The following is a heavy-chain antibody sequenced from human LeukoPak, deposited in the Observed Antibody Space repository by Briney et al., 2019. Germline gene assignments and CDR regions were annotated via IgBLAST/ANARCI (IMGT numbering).Heavy chain of an antibody. J-gene: IGHJ4*02. D-gene: IGHD3-22*01. V-gene: IGHV1-2*06. CDR2: INPNSGGT. Sequence: ASVKVSCKASVYTFTGYYMHWVRQAPGQGLEWMGRINPNSGGTNYAQKFQGRVTMTRDTSISTAYMELSRLRSDDTAVYYCALSSNYYDSSGYSYWGQGTLVTVSS. CDR1: VYTFTGYY. CDR3: ALSSNYYDSSGYSY.